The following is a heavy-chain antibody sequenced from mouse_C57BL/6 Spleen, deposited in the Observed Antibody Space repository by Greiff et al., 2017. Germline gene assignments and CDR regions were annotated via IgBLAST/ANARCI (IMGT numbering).Heavy chain of an antibody. J-gene: IGHJ1*03. CDR3: TSVYYGSSYWYFDV. CDR2: IRLKSDNYAT. Sequence: EVKVEESGGGLVQPGGSMKLSCVASGFTFSNYWMNWVRQSPEKGLEWVAQIRLKSDNYATHYAESVKGRFTISRDDSKSSVYLQMNNLRAEDPGIYYCTSVYYGSSYWYFDVWGTGTTVTVSS. V-gene: IGHV6-3*01. CDR1: GFTFSNYW. D-gene: IGHD1-1*01.